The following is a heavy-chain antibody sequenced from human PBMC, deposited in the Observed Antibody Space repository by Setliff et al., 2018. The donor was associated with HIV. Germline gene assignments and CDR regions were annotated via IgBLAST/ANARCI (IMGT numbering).Heavy chain of an antibody. CDR3: ARERSLITNRRYFDS. V-gene: IGHV4-39*07. CDR2: IYYSGNT. J-gene: IGHJ4*02. Sequence: SETLSLTCTVSGDSISSYYWGWIRQPPGKGLEWIGSIYYSGNTYYNPSLKSRVTISVDTSKNQFSLKVSSVTAADTAVYYCARERSLITNRRYFDSWGQGTLVTVSS. D-gene: IGHD3-16*01. CDR1: GDSISSYY.